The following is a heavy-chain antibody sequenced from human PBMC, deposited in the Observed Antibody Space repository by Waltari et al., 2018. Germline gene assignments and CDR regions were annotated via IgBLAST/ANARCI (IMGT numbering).Heavy chain of an antibody. CDR3: ASKNGRITIFGVVIFGTYFDY. CDR2: IYYSGST. CDR1: GCSISSSSYY. V-gene: IGHV4-39*01. Sequence: QLQLQESGPGLVKPSETLSLTCTVSGCSISSSSYYWGLIRQPPGTGREWIGSIYYSGSTYYNPSLKSRVTISVDTSKNQFSLKLSSVTAADTAVYYCASKNGRITIFGVVIFGTYFDYWGQGTLVTVSS. D-gene: IGHD3-3*01. J-gene: IGHJ4*02.